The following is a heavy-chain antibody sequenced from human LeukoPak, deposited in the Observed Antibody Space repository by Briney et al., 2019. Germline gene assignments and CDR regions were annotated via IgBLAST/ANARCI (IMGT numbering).Heavy chain of an antibody. J-gene: IGHJ6*02. CDR1: GFTFSSYW. CDR3: ARLKQWLVRDYYYYGMDV. CDR2: IKQDGSEK. Sequence: GGSLRLSCAASGFTFSSYWMSWVRQAPGKGLEWVANIKQDGSEKYYVDSVKGRFTTSRDNTKNSLYLQMNSLRAEDTAVYYCARLKQWLVRDYYYYGMDVWGQGTTVTVSS. V-gene: IGHV3-7*01. D-gene: IGHD6-19*01.